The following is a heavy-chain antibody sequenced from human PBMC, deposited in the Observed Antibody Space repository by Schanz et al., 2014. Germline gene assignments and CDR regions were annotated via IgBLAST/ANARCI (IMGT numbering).Heavy chain of an antibody. CDR3: AIHYGDRTL. V-gene: IGHV1-8*01. CDR2: MNPTTGNR. D-gene: IGHD4-17*01. Sequence: QVQLVQSGAEVKKPGSSVKVSCKASGGTFSSSTLTWVRQAPGQGLEWMGWMNPTTGNRGYAQNFQGRVTMTRDTSLKTAYMEMTDLKFEDAGVYYCAIHYGDRTLWGQGTLIAVSS. CDR1: GGTFSSST. J-gene: IGHJ4*02.